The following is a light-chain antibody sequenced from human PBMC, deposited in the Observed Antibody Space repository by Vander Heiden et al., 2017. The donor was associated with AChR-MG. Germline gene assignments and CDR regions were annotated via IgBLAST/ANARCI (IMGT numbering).Light chain of an antibody. CDR3: QQDYSPPRT. CDR1: QCVLYSSNNKNY. V-gene: IGKV4-1*01. Sequence: DIAMIQSPDPSPVSLGVTATINCKSSQCVLYSSNNKNYLAWYQQKRGQPPKLLIYWASTRESVVPDRFSGGGSGTDFTLTISSLQAEDVAVYYWQQDYSPPRTFGQGTKVEIK. J-gene: IGKJ1*01. CDR2: WAS.